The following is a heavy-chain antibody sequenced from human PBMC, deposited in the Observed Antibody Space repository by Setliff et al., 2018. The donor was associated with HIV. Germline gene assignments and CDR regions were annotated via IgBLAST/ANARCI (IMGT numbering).Heavy chain of an antibody. CDR1: GYTFTSYG. CDR3: ARSGPQTTWYFDRSGYSHNY. V-gene: IGHV1-18*01. J-gene: IGHJ4*02. D-gene: IGHD3-22*01. Sequence: GASVKVSCKASGYTFTSYGISWVRQAPGQGLEWMGWISAYNGNTIYAQKVQGRVTMTTDTSTSTAYMERRSLSSDDTAVYYCARSGPQTTWYFDRSGYSHNYWGQGTLVTVSS. CDR2: ISAYNGNT.